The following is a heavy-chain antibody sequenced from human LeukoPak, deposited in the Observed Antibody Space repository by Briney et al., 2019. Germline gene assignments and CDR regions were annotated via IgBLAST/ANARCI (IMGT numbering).Heavy chain of an antibody. CDR2: ISSNGGST. V-gene: IGHV3-64*01. J-gene: IGHJ4*02. Sequence: DPRGSLRLSCAASGFTFSSYAMHWVRQAPGKGLEYVSAISSNGGSTYYANSVKGRFTISRDNSKNTLYLQMGSLRAEDMAVYYCAISLGDDYGDDYFDYWGQGTLVTVSS. CDR3: AISLGDDYGDDYFDY. CDR1: GFTFSSYA. D-gene: IGHD4-17*01.